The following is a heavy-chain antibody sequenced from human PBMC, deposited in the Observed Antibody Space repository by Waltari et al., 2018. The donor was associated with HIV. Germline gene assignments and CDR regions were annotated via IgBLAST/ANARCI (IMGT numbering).Heavy chain of an antibody. CDR1: GYTLTELS. V-gene: IGHV1-24*01. J-gene: IGHJ4*02. Sequence: QVQLVQSGAEVKKPGASVKVSCKVSGYTLTELSMHWVRQAPGKGLEWMGGCGPVDGETIGAQKCQGRVTMTEDTSTDTAYMELSSLRSEDTAVYYCATGPSDDLVEGFDYWGQGTLVTVSS. CDR2: CGPVDGET. D-gene: IGHD1-26*01. CDR3: ATGPSDDLVEGFDY.